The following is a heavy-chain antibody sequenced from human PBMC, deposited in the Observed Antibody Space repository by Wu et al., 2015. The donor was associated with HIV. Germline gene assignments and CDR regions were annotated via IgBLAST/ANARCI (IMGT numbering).Heavy chain of an antibody. J-gene: IGHJ4*02. CDR3: ARQRAYTDGWYIYDY. CDR1: GYTFTYYD. D-gene: IGHD6-19*01. V-gene: IGHV1-8*01. CDR2: MNPNSGNT. Sequence: QVQLVQSGAEVKKPGASVKVSCKASGYTFTYYDINWVRQATGQGLEWMGWMNPNSGNTGYAQKFQGRVTMTRNTSIRTAYMELSSLRSDDTAIYFCARQRAYTDGWYIYDYWGQGTLVTVSS.